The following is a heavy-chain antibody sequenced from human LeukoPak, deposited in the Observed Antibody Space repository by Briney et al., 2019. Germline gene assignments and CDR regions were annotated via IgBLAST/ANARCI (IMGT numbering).Heavy chain of an antibody. CDR2: ISVSGDNT. Sequence: GGSLRLSCAASGFIFSRYAMTWVRQAPGKGLEWVSAISVSGDNTYYVDSVKGRFTISRDNSKNTLYLQMNSLRAEDTAVYYCARDSGPLDYWGQGTLVTVSS. CDR1: GFIFSRYA. CDR3: ARDSGPLDY. D-gene: IGHD2-15*01. V-gene: IGHV3-23*01. J-gene: IGHJ4*02.